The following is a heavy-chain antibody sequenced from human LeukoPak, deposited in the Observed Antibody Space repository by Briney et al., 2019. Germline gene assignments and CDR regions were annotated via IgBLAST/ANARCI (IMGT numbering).Heavy chain of an antibody. J-gene: IGHJ4*02. Sequence: GGSLRLSCAASGFTFDDYAMHWVRQAPGKGLEWASGISWNSGSIGYADSVKGRFTISRDNAKNSLYLQMNSLRAEDTALYYCAKVVSAFMYYYDSSGYYGENYFDYWGQGTLVTVSS. CDR1: GFTFDDYA. CDR3: AKVVSAFMYYYDSSGYYGENYFDY. CDR2: ISWNSGSI. V-gene: IGHV3-9*01. D-gene: IGHD3-22*01.